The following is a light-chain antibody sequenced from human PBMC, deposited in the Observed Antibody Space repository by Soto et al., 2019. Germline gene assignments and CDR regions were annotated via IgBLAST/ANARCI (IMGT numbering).Light chain of an antibody. V-gene: IGLV2-8*01. Sequence: LTQPPSASVSPGQSVTISCTGTSSDVGGYNFVSWYQQHPGKAPKLMIYEVTKRPSGVPDRFSGSKSGNTASLTVSGLQAEDEADYYCSSYSGTNNYVFGTGTKVTV. CDR2: EVT. CDR3: SSYSGTNNYV. J-gene: IGLJ1*01. CDR1: SSDVGGYNF.